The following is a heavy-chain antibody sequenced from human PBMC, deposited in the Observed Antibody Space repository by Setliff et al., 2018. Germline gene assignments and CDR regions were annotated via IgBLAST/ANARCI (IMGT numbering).Heavy chain of an antibody. Sequence: ASVKVSCKATGYTFNSFGISWVRRAPGQGLEWIGWISPYNGDTKYAQKLQGRVTMTIDTSTSTAYVEVRRLRSDDTAVYYCARSPPNRGVGQGHYMDVWGKGTTVTVSS. D-gene: IGHD1-26*01. CDR3: ARSPPNRGVGQGHYMDV. CDR2: ISPYNGDT. CDR1: GYTFNSFG. V-gene: IGHV1-18*01. J-gene: IGHJ6*03.